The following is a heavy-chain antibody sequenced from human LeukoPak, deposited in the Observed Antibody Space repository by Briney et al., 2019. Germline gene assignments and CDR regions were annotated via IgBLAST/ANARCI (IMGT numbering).Heavy chain of an antibody. CDR1: GFTFSSYA. J-gene: IGHJ4*02. V-gene: IGHV3-23*01. CDR2: ISGSGGST. D-gene: IGHD3-22*01. CDR3: AKPDTYYYDSSGYYY. Sequence: GGSLRLSCAASGFTFSSYAMSCVRQAPGKGLEWVSAISGSGGSTYYADSVKGRFTTSRDNSKNTLYLQMNSLRAEDTAVYYCAKPDTYYYDSSGYYYWGQGTLVTVSS.